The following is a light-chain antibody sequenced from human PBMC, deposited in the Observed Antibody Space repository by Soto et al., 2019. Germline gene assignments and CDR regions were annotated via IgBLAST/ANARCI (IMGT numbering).Light chain of an antibody. Sequence: DIQMTQSPSSLSESVGDRVTITCRASQSISSYLNWYQQKPGKAPKLLIYAASSLQSGVTSRFSGSGSGTDFTLTISSLQPEDFATYYCQQSYSTLWTFGQGTKVEIK. J-gene: IGKJ1*01. CDR1: QSISSY. V-gene: IGKV1-39*01. CDR2: AAS. CDR3: QQSYSTLWT.